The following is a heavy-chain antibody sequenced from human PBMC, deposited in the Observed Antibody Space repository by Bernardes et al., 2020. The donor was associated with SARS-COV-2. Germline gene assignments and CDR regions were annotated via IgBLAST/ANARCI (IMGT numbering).Heavy chain of an antibody. J-gene: IGHJ4*02. V-gene: IGHV1-2*02. D-gene: IGHD3-10*01. CDR2: INPSSGVT. CDR3: ARGPISSIDY. Sequence: ASLKASCKASGYTFTHYYIHWVRQAPGQGFEWMGWINPSSGVTNYAQKFQGGVTMTRDTSISTAYMELSSLRADDTAVFYCARGPISSIDYWGQGSLVTVSS. CDR1: GYTFTHYY.